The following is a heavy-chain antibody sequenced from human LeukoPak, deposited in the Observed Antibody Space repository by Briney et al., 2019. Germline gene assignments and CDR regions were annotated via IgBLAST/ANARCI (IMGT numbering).Heavy chain of an antibody. V-gene: IGHV4-31*03. Sequence: PSETLSLTCTVSGGSISSVDYYWSWIREYPGKGLEWIGYINYRGSAYYNPSLKSRVTISVDTSKNQFSLKLTSVTAADTAVYYAARAPVPGDSFNIWAKGQWSPSLQ. D-gene: IGHD6-6*01. J-gene: IGHJ3*02. CDR3: ARAPVPGDSFNI. CDR1: GGSISSVDYY. CDR2: INYRGSA.